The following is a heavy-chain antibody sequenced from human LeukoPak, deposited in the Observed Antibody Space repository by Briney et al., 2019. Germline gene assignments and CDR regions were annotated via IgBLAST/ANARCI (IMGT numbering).Heavy chain of an antibody. V-gene: IGHV3-23*01. D-gene: IGHD2-2*02. CDR1: GFSVSDHY. CDR3: AKQYCSNSNCYIDY. Sequence: GGSLRLSCAASGFSVSDHYMTWVRQAPGKGLEWVSVISGTGDSTYYADSVEGRFNISRENSKNTLYLKMNSLRAEDTAVYYCAKQYCSNSNCYIDYWGQGTLVTVSS. J-gene: IGHJ4*02. CDR2: ISGTGDST.